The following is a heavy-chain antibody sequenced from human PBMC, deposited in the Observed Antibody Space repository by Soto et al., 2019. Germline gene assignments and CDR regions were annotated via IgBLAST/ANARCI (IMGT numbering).Heavy chain of an antibody. CDR3: ESRQLPFGMDV. CDR2: ISSSSSYT. D-gene: IGHD2-2*01. V-gene: IGHV3-11*06. J-gene: IGHJ6*02. Sequence: PGGSLRLSCAASGFTFSDYYMSWIRQAPGKGLEWVSYISSSSSYTNYADSVKGRFTISRDNAKNSLYLQMNSLRAEDTAVYYCESRQLPFGMDVCGQGTPVTVSS. CDR1: GFTFSDYY.